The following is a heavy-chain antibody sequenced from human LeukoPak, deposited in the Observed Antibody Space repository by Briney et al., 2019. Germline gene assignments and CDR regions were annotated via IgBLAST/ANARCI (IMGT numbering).Heavy chain of an antibody. CDR3: ARGYSGTYYYYYYLDV. CDR1: GYTFSSYD. CDR2: MNPNSGNT. V-gene: IGHV1-8*01. J-gene: IGHJ6*03. Sequence: ASVKVSCKASGYTFSSYDINWLRQATGQGLEWMGWMNPNSGNTGYAQKFQGRVTMTRNTSISTAYMELSSLRSDDTAVYYCARGYSGTYYYYYYLDVWGKGTTVTISS. D-gene: IGHD1-26*01.